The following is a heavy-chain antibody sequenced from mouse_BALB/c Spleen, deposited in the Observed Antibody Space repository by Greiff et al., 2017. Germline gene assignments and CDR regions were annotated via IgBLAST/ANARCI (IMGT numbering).Heavy chain of an antibody. CDR1: GFTFSSYT. V-gene: IGHV5-12-2*01. Sequence: EVKLVESGGGLVQPGGSLKLSCAASGFTFSSYTMSWVRQTPEKRLEWVAYISNGGGSTYYPDTVKGRFTISRDNAKDTLYLQMSSLKSEDTAMYYCARHGGGSSYWYFDVWGAGTSVTVSS. J-gene: IGHJ1*01. D-gene: IGHD1-1*01. CDR2: ISNGGGST. CDR3: ARHGGGSSYWYFDV.